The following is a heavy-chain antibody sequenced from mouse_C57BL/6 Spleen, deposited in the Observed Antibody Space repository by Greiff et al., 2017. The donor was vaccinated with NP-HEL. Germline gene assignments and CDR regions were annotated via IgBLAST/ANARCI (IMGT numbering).Heavy chain of an antibody. CDR2: INPNYGTT. CDR1: GYSFTDYN. V-gene: IGHV1-39*01. CDR3: ANSYYSNYVGYFDV. D-gene: IGHD2-5*01. J-gene: IGHJ1*03. Sequence: VQLKQSGPELVKPGASVKISCKASGYSFTDYNMNWVKQSNGKSLEWIGVINPNYGTTSYNQKFKGKATLTVDQSSSTAYMQLNSLTSEDSAVYYCANSYYSNYVGYFDVWGTGTTVTVSS.